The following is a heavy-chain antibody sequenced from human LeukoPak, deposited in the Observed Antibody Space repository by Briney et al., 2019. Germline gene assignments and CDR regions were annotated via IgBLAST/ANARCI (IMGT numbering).Heavy chain of an antibody. V-gene: IGHV1-8*03. J-gene: IGHJ6*03. CDR2: MNPNSGNT. Sequence: GASVKVSCKASGYTFTSYDINWVRQATGQGLEWMGWMNPNSGNTGYAQKFQGRVTTTRNTSISTAYMELSSLRSEDTAVYYCARGKGIVATIPYYYYYYYMDVWGKGTTVTVSS. CDR3: ARGKGIVATIPYYYYYYYMDV. D-gene: IGHD5-12*01. CDR1: GYTFTSYD.